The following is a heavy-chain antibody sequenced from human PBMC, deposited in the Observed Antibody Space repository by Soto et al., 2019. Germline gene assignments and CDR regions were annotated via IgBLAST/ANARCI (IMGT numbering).Heavy chain of an antibody. CDR3: AREGWSADPAYYYYMDV. CDR1: GDSVSSNSAA. D-gene: IGHD6-19*01. J-gene: IGHJ6*03. V-gene: IGHV6-1*01. Sequence: QSPTLSLTCAISGDSVSSNSAAWNWIRQSPSRGLEWLGRTYYRSKWYNDYAVSVKSRITINPDTSKNQFSLQLNSVTPEDTAVYYCAREGWSADPAYYYYMDVWGKGTTVTVSS. CDR2: TYYRSKWYN.